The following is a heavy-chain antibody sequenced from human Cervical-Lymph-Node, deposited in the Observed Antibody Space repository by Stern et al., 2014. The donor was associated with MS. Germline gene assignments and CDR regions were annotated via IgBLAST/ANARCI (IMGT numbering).Heavy chain of an antibody. CDR3: ASSLVASGH. J-gene: IGHJ4*02. Sequence: EQLVEAGTGVKKPGSSVQVSCKASGGTFTTHPITWWLQTPGQGLEWMGGIIPFLNTANYAQKFQGRITITADKSTGTTYMEISSLRSDDTAVYYCASSLVASGHWGQGTLVIVS. CDR1: GGTFTTHP. D-gene: IGHD2-8*02. V-gene: IGHV1-69*06. CDR2: IIPFLNTA.